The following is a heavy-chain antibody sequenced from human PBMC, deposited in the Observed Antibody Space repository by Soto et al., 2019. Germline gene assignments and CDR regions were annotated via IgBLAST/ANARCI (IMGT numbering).Heavy chain of an antibody. CDR1: GFTFSSCA. CDR3: AKSPYRITPYDVEV. CDR2: ISGSGGTT. J-gene: IGHJ6*03. V-gene: IGHV3-23*01. Sequence: PGGSLRLSCSASGFTFSSCAMNWVRQAPGKGLEWVSGISGSGGTTYYAXPXXXXXXXXXDXSKNTLYLQMNSLRAEDTAVYYCAKSPYRITPYDVEVCGKGTPVTVSS. D-gene: IGHD3-3*01.